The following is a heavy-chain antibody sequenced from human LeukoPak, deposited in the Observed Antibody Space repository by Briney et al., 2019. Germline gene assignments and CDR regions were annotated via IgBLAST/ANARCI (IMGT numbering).Heavy chain of an antibody. V-gene: IGHV3-7*04. CDR2: MKGDGSDK. J-gene: IGHJ4*02. D-gene: IGHD6-19*01. Sequence: GGSLRLSCAASGFTFSTYWMSWVRRAPGKGLEWVANMKGDGSDKNYVDSVKGRFTIYGDNAKNSMYLQMDRLRDDDSAVYYCARDEGSGWFLYWGQGILVIVSS. CDR1: GFTFSTYW. CDR3: ARDEGSGWFLY.